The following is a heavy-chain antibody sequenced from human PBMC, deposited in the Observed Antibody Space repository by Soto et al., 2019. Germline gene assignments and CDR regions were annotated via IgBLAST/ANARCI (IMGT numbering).Heavy chain of an antibody. J-gene: IGHJ6*02. CDR3: ARVRYCSGGSCYSDYGMDV. V-gene: IGHV4-4*02. CDR2: IYHSGST. CDR1: GGSISSSNW. D-gene: IGHD2-15*01. Sequence: QVQLQEAGPGLVKPSGTLSLTCAVSGGSISSSNWWSWVRQPPGKGLEWIGEIYHSGSTNYNPSLKGRVTISVDKSKNQFSLKLSSVPAADTAVYYCARVRYCSGGSCYSDYGMDVWGQGTTVTVSS.